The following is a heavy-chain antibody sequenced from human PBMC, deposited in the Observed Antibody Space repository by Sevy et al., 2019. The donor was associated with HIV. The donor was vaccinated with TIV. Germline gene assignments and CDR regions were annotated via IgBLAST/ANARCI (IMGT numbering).Heavy chain of an antibody. D-gene: IGHD3-22*01. J-gene: IGHJ4*02. CDR3: ARMGDYSDSSGYYPLKF. CDR1: GYTFTGYY. Sequence: ASVKVSCKASGYTFTGYYVHWVRQAPGQGLEWMGWINPNNGGKYFAKTFQDSVTLTTDTSVNTAYMELRSLTFDDTAIYYCARMGDYSDSSGYYPLKFWGQGTLVTVSS. V-gene: IGHV1-2*02. CDR2: INPNNGGK.